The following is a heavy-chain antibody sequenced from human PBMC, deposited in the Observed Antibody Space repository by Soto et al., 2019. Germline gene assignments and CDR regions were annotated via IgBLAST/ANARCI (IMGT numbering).Heavy chain of an antibody. CDR3: ARVDYGRRGSYYGMDV. CDR2: IHHSGST. J-gene: IGHJ6*02. V-gene: IGHV4-34*01. Sequence: PSETLSLTCGVYGGSFSAYYWNWIRQPPGKGLEWIGEIHHSGSTNYNPSIKSRVTISVDTSKNQFSLKLSSVTAADTAVYYCARVDYGRRGSYYGMDVWGQGTTVTVSS. CDR1: GGSFSAYY. D-gene: IGHD4-17*01.